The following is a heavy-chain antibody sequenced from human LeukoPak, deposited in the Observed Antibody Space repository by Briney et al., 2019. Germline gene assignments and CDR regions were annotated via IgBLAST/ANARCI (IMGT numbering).Heavy chain of an antibody. CDR2: ISSSGSTI. V-gene: IGHV3-48*03. J-gene: IGHJ6*04. CDR1: GFTFSSYE. Sequence: GGSLRLSCAASGFTFSSYEMNWVRQAPGKGLEWVSYISSSGSTIYYADSVKGRFTISRDSAKNSLYLQMNSLRAEDTAVYYCAELGITMIGGVWGKGTTVTISS. D-gene: IGHD3-10*02. CDR3: AELGITMIGGV.